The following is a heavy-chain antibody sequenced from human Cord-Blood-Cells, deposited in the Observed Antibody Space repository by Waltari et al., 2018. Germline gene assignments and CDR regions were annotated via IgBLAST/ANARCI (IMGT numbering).Heavy chain of an antibody. CDR2: IYYSGST. CDR3: ARHGVQDAFDI. V-gene: IGHV4-59*08. CDR1: AGSISSYY. D-gene: IGHD1-1*01. Sequence: QVQLQESGPGLVKPSETLSLTCTVSAGSISSYYWSWIRQPPGKGLEWIGYIYYSGSTNYNPSLKSRVTISVDTSKNQFSLKLSSVTAADTAVYYCARHGVQDAFDIWGQGTMVTVSS. J-gene: IGHJ3*02.